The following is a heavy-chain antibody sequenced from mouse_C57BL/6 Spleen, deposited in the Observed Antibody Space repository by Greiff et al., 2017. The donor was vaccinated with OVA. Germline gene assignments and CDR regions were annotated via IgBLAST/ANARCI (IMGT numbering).Heavy chain of an antibody. CDR2: FYPGSGSI. CDR3: ARHEDRGYDYDYAMDY. J-gene: IGHJ4*01. Sequence: VQLQQSGAELVKPGASVKLSCKASGYTFTEYTIHWVKQRSGQGLEWIGWFYPGSGSIKYNEKFKDQATLTADKSSSTVYMELSRLTSEDSAVYFCARHEDRGYDYDYAMDYWGQGTSVTVSS. D-gene: IGHD2-4*01. CDR1: GYTFTEYT. V-gene: IGHV1-62-2*01.